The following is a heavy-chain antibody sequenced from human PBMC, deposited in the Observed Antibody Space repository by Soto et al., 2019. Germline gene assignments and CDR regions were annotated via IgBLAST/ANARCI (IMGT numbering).Heavy chain of an antibody. J-gene: IGHJ4*02. Sequence: EVQLLESGGGLVQPGGSLRLSCAASGFTFSSYAMSWVRQAPGKGLEWVSAISGSGGSTYYADSVKGRFTISRDNSKNPLDLQMNSLRAEDTAVYHCAKDFKGRWELLPPVDYWGQGTLVTVSS. CDR2: ISGSGGST. CDR3: AKDFKGRWELLPPVDY. CDR1: GFTFSSYA. V-gene: IGHV3-23*01. D-gene: IGHD1-26*01.